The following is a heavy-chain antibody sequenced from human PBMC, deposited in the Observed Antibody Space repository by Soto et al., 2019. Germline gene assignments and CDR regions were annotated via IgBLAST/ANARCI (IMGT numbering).Heavy chain of an antibody. J-gene: IGHJ6*02. CDR2: INPQTGGT. CDR1: GYTFTGYY. CDR3: ARERYQVISDGMDV. D-gene: IGHD2-2*01. V-gene: IGHV1-2*02. Sequence: ASVKVSCKASGYTFTGYYIHWVREAPGQGLEWMGWINPQTGGTSYAQKFQGRVTLSRDTSIDTAYLELSRLRFDDAAVYFCARERYQVISDGMDVWGQGTTVTVSS.